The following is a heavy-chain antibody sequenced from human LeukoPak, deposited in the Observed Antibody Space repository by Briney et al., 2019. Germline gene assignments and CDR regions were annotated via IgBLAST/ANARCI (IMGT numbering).Heavy chain of an antibody. CDR1: GFTVSANY. CDR2: IYSSGRT. D-gene: IGHD2-2*01. CDR3: ARSTTSCLCDAFDV. J-gene: IGHJ3*01. V-gene: IGHV3-66*02. Sequence: PGGSLRLSCAASGFTVSANYMSWVRQAPGKGLEWVSLIYSSGRTFYADSVKGRLTISRDNSKNTLYLQMNSLRAEDTAVYYCARSTTSCLCDAFDVWGQGTMVTVSS.